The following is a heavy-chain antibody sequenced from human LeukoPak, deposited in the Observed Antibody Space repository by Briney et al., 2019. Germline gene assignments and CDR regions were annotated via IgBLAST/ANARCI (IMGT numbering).Heavy chain of an antibody. D-gene: IGHD2-2*01. CDR2: VNPNSGGT. Sequence: ASVKVSCKASGYTFTSYAMNWVRQAPGQGLEWMGWVNPNSGGTNYAQKFQGRVTMTRDTSISTAYMELSRLRSDDTAVYYCARVSDIVVVPAPHWFDPWGQGTLVTVSS. CDR3: ARVSDIVVVPAPHWFDP. V-gene: IGHV1-2*02. CDR1: GYTFTSYA. J-gene: IGHJ5*02.